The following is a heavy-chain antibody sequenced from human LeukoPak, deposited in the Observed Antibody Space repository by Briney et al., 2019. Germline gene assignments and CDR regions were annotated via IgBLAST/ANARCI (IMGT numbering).Heavy chain of an antibody. J-gene: IGHJ4*02. Sequence: ASVKVSCKASGGTFSSYAISWVRQAPGQGLEWMGRIIPILGIANYAQKFQGRVTITADKSTSTAYMELSSLRSEDTAVYYCATSRNEASGLSVSSGYEFDNWGQGTLVTVSS. CDR1: GGTFSSYA. CDR2: IIPILGIA. CDR3: ATSRNEASGLSVSSGYEFDN. D-gene: IGHD5-12*01. V-gene: IGHV1-69*04.